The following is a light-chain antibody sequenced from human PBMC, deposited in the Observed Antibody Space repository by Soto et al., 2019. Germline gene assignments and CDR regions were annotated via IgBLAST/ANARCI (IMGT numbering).Light chain of an antibody. CDR3: QQSYHNPT. V-gene: IGKV1-39*01. Sequence: DIQMTQSPSSLSASVGDRVTITCRASQSVSNYLHWYQQKPGKAPNLLIYDASSLQSGVPSRFSGSGSGTDFTLTISSLQHEDFATYYCQQSYHNPTFGQGTKVDIK. CDR1: QSVSNY. J-gene: IGKJ1*01. CDR2: DAS.